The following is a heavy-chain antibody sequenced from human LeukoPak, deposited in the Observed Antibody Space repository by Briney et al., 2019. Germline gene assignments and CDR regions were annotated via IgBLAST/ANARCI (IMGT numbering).Heavy chain of an antibody. Sequence: GGSLRLSCAASGFTFSSSAMSWVRQAPGKGLEWVGHIRSQTAGGTTDFAAPVKGRFSISRDDSKNSLYLQMNSLTSEDTAVYYCAHGSAQYYEYWGQGTLVTVSS. D-gene: IGHD2-15*01. V-gene: IGHV3-15*01. CDR3: AHGSAQYYEY. CDR1: GFTFSSSA. CDR2: IRSQTAGGTT. J-gene: IGHJ1*01.